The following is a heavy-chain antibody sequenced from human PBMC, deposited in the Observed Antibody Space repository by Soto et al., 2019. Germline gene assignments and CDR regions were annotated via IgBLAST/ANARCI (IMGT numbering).Heavy chain of an antibody. V-gene: IGHV1-2*02. D-gene: IGHD3-22*01. CDR3: ARRETSYYDSSGYFFDY. CDR2: INPNSGGT. Sequence: ASVKVSCKASGYTFTGYYMHWVRQAPGQGLEWMGWINPNSGGTNYAQKFQGRVTMTRDTSISTAYMELSRLRSDDTAVYYCARRETSYYDSSGYFFDYWGQGTLVTVSS. J-gene: IGHJ4*02. CDR1: GYTFTGYY.